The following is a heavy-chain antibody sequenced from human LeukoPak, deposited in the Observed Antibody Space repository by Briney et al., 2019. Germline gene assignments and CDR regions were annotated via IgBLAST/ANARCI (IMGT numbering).Heavy chain of an antibody. CDR3: AREKRDSTSPLCGMDV. J-gene: IGHJ6*02. CDR1: GFTFSSYG. D-gene: IGHD2-2*01. Sequence: GGSLRLSCAASGFTFSSYGMHWVRQAPGKGLEWVAVISYDGSNKYYADSVKGRFTISRDNSKNTLYLQMNSLRAEDTAVCYCAREKRDSTSPLCGMDVWGQGTTVTVSS. V-gene: IGHV3-30*03. CDR2: ISYDGSNK.